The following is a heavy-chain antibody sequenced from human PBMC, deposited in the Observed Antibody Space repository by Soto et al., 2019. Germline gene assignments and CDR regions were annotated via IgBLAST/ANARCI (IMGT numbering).Heavy chain of an antibody. Sequence: SETLSLTCTVYGGSFTFSGYYWSWIRQPPGKGLEWIGEINHIGTTKYNPSLESRVTISLDTSKNHFSLDLTSVTAADTAVYYCVRGRILRLRFGDFDSWGKGTPVTVSS. V-gene: IGHV4-34*01. CDR2: INHIGTT. CDR3: VRGRILRLRFGDFDS. CDR1: GGSFTFSGYY. J-gene: IGHJ4*02. D-gene: IGHD5-12*01.